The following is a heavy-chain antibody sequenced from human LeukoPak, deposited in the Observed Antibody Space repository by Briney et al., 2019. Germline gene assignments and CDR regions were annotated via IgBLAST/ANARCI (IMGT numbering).Heavy chain of an antibody. J-gene: IGHJ4*02. V-gene: IGHV3-33*01. CDR1: GFTFSSYG. Sequence: HPGGSLRLSCAASGFTFSSYGMHWVRQAPGKGLEWVAVIWYDGSNKYYADSVKGRFTISRDNSKNTLYLQMNSLRAEDTAVYYCARGFGDYEFGSFDYWGQGTLVTVSS. CDR3: ARGFGDYEFGSFDY. CDR2: IWYDGSNK. D-gene: IGHD4-17*01.